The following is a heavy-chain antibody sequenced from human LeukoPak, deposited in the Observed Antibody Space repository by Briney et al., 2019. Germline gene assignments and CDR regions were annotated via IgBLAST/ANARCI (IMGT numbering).Heavy chain of an antibody. CDR2: IPYSGST. CDR3: ASPTATSDS. V-gene: IGHV4-30-4*01. Sequence: PSETLSLTCTVSGGSISSGDYYWSWIRQPPGKGLEWIGYIPYSGSTYYNPSLKSRVSISTDTSKNQFSLNLSSVTAADTAVYYCASPTATSDSWGQGTLVTVSS. D-gene: IGHD1-1*01. J-gene: IGHJ4*02. CDR1: GGSISSGDYY.